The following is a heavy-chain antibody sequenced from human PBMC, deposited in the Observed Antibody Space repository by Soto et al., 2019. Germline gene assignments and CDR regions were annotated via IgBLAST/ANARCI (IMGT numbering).Heavy chain of an antibody. V-gene: IGHV4-31*03. Sequence: SETLSLTCTVSGGSISSGGYYWSWIRQHPGKGLEWIGYIYYSGSTYYNPSLKSRVTISVDTSKNQFSLKLSSVTAADTAVYYCARVRVVVVPAAKSDAFDIWGQGTMVTVSS. D-gene: IGHD2-2*01. CDR3: ARVRVVVVPAAKSDAFDI. J-gene: IGHJ3*02. CDR2: IYYSGST. CDR1: GGSISSGGYY.